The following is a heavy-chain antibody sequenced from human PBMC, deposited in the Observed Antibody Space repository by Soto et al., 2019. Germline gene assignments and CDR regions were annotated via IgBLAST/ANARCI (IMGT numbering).Heavy chain of an antibody. V-gene: IGHV1-18*01. Sequence: QVQLVQSGAEVKKPGASVKVSCKASGYTFTSYGISWVRQAPGQGLEWMGWISAYNGNTNYAQKLQGRVTMTTDTSTSTAYRELRCLRSDDTAVYYCARAMYYYDSSGYYTRYFDYWGQGTLVTVSS. CDR2: ISAYNGNT. D-gene: IGHD3-22*01. CDR3: ARAMYYYDSSGYYTRYFDY. J-gene: IGHJ4*02. CDR1: GYTFTSYG.